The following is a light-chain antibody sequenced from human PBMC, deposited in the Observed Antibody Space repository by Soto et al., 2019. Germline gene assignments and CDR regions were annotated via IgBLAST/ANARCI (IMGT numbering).Light chain of an antibody. CDR2: TSS. Sequence: IEMTQSPASLSASVGDRVTITCRASQTIATYLNWFQHKSGRAPKLLIYTSSSVNSGVSSRFRGGGSGTDFTLTINDVQPEDSATYYCQQSYSSLVTFGAGTKVEIK. V-gene: IGKV1-39*01. J-gene: IGKJ4*01. CDR3: QQSYSSLVT. CDR1: QTIATY.